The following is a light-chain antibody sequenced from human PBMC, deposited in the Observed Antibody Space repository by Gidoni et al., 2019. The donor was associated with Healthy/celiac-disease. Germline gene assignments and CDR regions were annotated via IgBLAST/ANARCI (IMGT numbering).Light chain of an antibody. CDR1: QSVSSN. CDR3: QQYNNWPPIT. Sequence: EIVMTQSPATLSVSPGERATLSCRASQSVSSNLAWYQQKPGPAPRLLIYVASTRATGIPARFSGSGSGTEFTLTISSLQSEDFAVYYCQQYNNWPPITFGPGTKVDIK. V-gene: IGKV3-15*01. J-gene: IGKJ3*01. CDR2: VAS.